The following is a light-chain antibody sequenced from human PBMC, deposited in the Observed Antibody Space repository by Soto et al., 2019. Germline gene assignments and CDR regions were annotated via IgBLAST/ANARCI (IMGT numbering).Light chain of an antibody. J-gene: IGLJ2*01. Sequence: QSALTQPASVSGSPGQSITISCTGTSSDVGGYSYVSWYQQHPGKAPKLMIYEVSNRPSGVSNRFSGSKSGTTASLTISGLQAEDEADYSCSSFSSSSTLVVFGGGTKLTVL. CDR1: SSDVGGYSY. CDR2: EVS. CDR3: SSFSSSSTLVV. V-gene: IGLV2-14*01.